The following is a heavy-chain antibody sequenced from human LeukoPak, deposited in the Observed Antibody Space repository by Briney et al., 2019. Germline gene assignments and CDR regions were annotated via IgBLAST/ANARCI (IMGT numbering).Heavy chain of an antibody. D-gene: IGHD6-19*01. CDR1: GDSVSSNSAA. Sequence: SQTLSLTCAISGDSVSSNSAAWNWIRQSPSRGLEWLVRTYYRSKWYNDYAVSVKSRITINPDTSKNQFSLQLNSVTSEDTAVYYCARSSGYSSFFDHHALDYWGQGTLVTVSS. CDR3: ARSSGYSSFFDHHALDY. J-gene: IGHJ4*02. V-gene: IGHV6-1*01. CDR2: TYYRSKWYN.